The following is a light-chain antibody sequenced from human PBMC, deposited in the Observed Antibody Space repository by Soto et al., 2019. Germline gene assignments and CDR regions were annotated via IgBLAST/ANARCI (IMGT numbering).Light chain of an antibody. CDR2: EVS. Sequence: QSDLTQPASVSGSPGQSITISCTGTSSDVGGYNYVSLYQQHPGKAPKLMIYEVSNRPSGVSNRFSGSKSGNTASLTISGRQAEDEADYYCSSYTSSSTLVVFGGGTKLTVL. CDR1: SSDVGGYNY. J-gene: IGLJ2*01. CDR3: SSYTSSSTLVV. V-gene: IGLV2-14*01.